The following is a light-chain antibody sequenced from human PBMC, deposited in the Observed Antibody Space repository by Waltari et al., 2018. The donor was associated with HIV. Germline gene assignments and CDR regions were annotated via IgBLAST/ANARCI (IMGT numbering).Light chain of an antibody. J-gene: IGKJ1*01. Sequence: DIVMTQYSDSLAVSLGERATSHCKTSQSLLFSSNNENYIAWYQQQPGQPPKLLTYWASTRESGVPARFSGSGAGTDFTLTINSLQAEDVAVYYCQKYYSTPCTFGQGTKVEIK. CDR3: QKYYSTPCT. CDR1: QSLLFSSNNENY. V-gene: IGKV4-1*01. CDR2: WAS.